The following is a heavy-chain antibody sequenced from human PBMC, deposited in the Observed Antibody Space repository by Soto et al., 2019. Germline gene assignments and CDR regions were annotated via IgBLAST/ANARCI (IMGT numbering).Heavy chain of an antibody. CDR3: AHRMYSSSSREALDFDY. V-gene: IGHV2-5*02. CDR1: AFSLSTGGVG. Sequence: SGPTLVNPTQTLTLTCIFSAFSLSTGGVGVGWIRQPPGKALEWLALIYWDDDKRYSPSLKSRLTITKDTSKNQVVLTMTNMDPVDTVTYYCAHRMYSSSSREALDFDYWGQGTLVTVSS. D-gene: IGHD6-6*01. CDR2: IYWDDDK. J-gene: IGHJ4*02.